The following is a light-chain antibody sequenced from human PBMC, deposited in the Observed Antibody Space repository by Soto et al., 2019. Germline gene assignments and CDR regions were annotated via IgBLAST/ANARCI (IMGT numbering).Light chain of an antibody. V-gene: IGKV3D-15*01. CDR3: LQYHNLWA. Sequence: EIVFTQSPATLSSCPGDMFTLSVRASQYINTRLAWYQHRPGQAPRLLIYQTSIRAAGIPARFSGRGSGTEFTLTISSLQSEDFTVYSCLQYHNLWAFSQGTKVDIK. J-gene: IGKJ1*01. CDR1: QYINTR. CDR2: QTS.